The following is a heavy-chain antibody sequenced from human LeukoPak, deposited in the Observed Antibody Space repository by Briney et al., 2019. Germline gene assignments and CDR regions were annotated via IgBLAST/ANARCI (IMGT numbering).Heavy chain of an antibody. CDR1: GFPFSDYS. Sequence: GGSLRLSCTASGFPFSDYSMDWVRQAPGKGLEWISYIGIDSGNTKYADSVRGRFTVSADNAKNSLFLQMNSLRVEDTAVYYCARDPPRAAWVFDYWGQGTLVSVSS. D-gene: IGHD6-25*01. V-gene: IGHV3-48*04. CDR2: IGIDSGNT. J-gene: IGHJ4*02. CDR3: ARDPPRAAWVFDY.